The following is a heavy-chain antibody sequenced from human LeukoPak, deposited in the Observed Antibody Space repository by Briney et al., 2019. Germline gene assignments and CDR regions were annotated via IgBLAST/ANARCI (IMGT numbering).Heavy chain of an antibody. Sequence: PGGSLRLSCAASGFTFSSYWMHWVRQAPGKGLVWVSRINSDGSSTSYADSVKGRFTISRDNAKNSLFLQMNSLRDEDTAVYYCAREGIRGWFGETDYWGQGTLVTVSS. CDR2: INSDGSST. CDR1: GFTFSSYW. CDR3: AREGIRGWFGETDY. D-gene: IGHD3-10*01. J-gene: IGHJ4*02. V-gene: IGHV3-74*01.